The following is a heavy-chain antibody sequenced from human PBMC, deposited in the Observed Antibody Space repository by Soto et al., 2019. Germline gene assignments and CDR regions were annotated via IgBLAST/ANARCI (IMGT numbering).Heavy chain of an antibody. CDR2: ISAYNGNT. D-gene: IGHD1-1*01. V-gene: IGHV1-18*01. Sequence: ASVKVSCKASGGTFSSYAISWVRQAPGQGLEWMGWISAYNGNTNYAQKLQGRVTMTRNTSISTAYMELSSLRSEDTAVYYCARRAETNGWNGFGADKYYFDFWGQGTPVTVSS. CDR3: ARRAETNGWNGFGADKYYFDF. CDR1: GGTFSSYA. J-gene: IGHJ4*02.